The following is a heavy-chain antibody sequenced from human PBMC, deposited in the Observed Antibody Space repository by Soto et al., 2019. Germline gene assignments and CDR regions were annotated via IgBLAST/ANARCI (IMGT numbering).Heavy chain of an antibody. V-gene: IGHV3-21*01. D-gene: IGHD6-13*01. CDR1: GFTCSSYS. Sequence: PGGSLRRSCAASGFTCSSYSMHWVRQAPGKGLEWVSSISSSSSYIYYSDSVKGRFTISRDNAKNSLYLQIHSLRAEDTAVYYCARGGGSSWYTPSVGGHRFVYLGQGTLVTVSS. CDR2: ISSSSSYI. CDR3: ARGGGSSWYTPSVGGHRFVY. J-gene: IGHJ4*02.